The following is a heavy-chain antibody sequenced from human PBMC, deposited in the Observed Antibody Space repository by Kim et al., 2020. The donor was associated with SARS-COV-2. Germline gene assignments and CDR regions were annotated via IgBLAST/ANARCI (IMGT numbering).Heavy chain of an antibody. D-gene: IGHD6-13*01. V-gene: IGHV1-69*02. Sequence: QKFPGRVTITAEKSTSTAYMELSSLRSEDTAVYYCARSMYSSSWYYAFDIWGQGTMVTVSS. J-gene: IGHJ3*02. CDR3: ARSMYSSSWYYAFDI.